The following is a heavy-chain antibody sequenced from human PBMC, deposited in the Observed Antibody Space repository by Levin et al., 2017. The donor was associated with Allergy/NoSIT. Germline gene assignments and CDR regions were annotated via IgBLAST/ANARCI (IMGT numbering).Heavy chain of an antibody. V-gene: IGHV1-2*02. CDR3: ATGHTAQLFFDY. D-gene: IGHD1-1*01. CDR2: INPNTYVT. J-gene: IGHJ4*02. Sequence: ASVKVSCKASGYTFTGYYIHWVRQAPGQGLEWMGWINPNTYVTNFALKFQGRVTMTRDTSISTAYVELSRLTSDDTAVYYCATGHTAQLFFDYWGQGTLVTVSS. CDR1: GYTFTGYY.